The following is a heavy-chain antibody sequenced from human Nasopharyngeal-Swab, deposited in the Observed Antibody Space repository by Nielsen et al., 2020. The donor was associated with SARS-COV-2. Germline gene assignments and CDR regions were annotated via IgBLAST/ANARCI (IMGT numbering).Heavy chain of an antibody. CDR1: GFAFDDYA. V-gene: IGHV3-9*01. CDR3: AKDSSVARGLDY. J-gene: IGHJ4*02. Sequence: SLRLSCAASGFAFDDYAMHWVRQAPGKGLEWVSGISWNGGCLAYAGSVKGRFTISRDNAENSLYLQMNSLRPEDTAVYFGAKDSSVARGLDYWGQGALVTVSS. D-gene: IGHD3-10*01. CDR2: ISWNGGCL.